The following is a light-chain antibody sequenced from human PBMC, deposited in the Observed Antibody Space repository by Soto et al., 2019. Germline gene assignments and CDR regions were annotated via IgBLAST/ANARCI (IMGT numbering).Light chain of an antibody. CDR2: LGS. Sequence: DIVMTQSPLSLPVTPGEPASISCRSSQSLLHSNGYTYLDWYLQKPGQSPQLLIYLGSNRASGVPDRFSGSGSGTDFTLKISRAEAEDVGVYYCMQPLQSWTFGQGTKVDIK. J-gene: IGKJ1*01. CDR1: QSLLHSNGYTY. V-gene: IGKV2-28*01. CDR3: MQPLQSWT.